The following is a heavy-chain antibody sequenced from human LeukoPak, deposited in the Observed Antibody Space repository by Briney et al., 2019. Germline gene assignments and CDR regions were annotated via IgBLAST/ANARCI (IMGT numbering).Heavy chain of an antibody. CDR1: GFTLTNYA. D-gene: IGHD4-17*01. Sequence: PGGSLRLSCEASGFTLTNYAMTWVRQAPGKGLEWVSSITGSGGVTSYADSVKGRFTTTRDNSKDTLYLQMNSLRAGDAAVYYCGRDPNGDYVGAFEFWGQGTLVTVSS. V-gene: IGHV3-23*01. CDR3: GRDPNGDYVGAFEF. J-gene: IGHJ3*01. CDR2: ITGSGGVT.